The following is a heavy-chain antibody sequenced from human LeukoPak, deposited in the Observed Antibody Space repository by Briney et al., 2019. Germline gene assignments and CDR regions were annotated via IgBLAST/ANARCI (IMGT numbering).Heavy chain of an antibody. V-gene: IGHV3-53*05. CDR2: IYSGGST. CDR3: AKGTRRDGYSGAIDY. D-gene: IGHD5-24*01. CDR1: GLTVSSNY. J-gene: IGHJ4*02. Sequence: GGSLRLSRAASGLTVSSNYMSWVRQAPGKGLEWVSVIYSGGSTYYADSVKGRFTISRDNSKNTLYLQMNSLRAEDTAVYYCAKGTRRDGYSGAIDYWGQGTLVTVSS.